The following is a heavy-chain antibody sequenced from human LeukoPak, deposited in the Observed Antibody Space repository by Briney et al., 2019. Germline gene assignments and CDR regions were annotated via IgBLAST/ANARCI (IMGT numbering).Heavy chain of an antibody. CDR1: GFTVSSNY. V-gene: IGHV3-53*01. Sequence: GGALRLSCAASGFTVSSNYMSWVRQAPGKGLEWGSVIYSGGSTYYADSVKGRFTISRDNSKNTLYLQMNSLRAEDTAVYYCARDDRRLGDTAMVLWYFDYWGQGTLVTVSS. D-gene: IGHD5-18*01. J-gene: IGHJ4*02. CDR2: IYSGGST. CDR3: ARDDRRLGDTAMVLWYFDY.